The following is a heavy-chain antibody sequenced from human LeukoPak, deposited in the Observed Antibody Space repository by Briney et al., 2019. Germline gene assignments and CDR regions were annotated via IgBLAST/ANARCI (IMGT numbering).Heavy chain of an antibody. CDR3: ARSIAAASIDY. Sequence: PSETLSLTCTVSGGSISSYYWSWIRQPPGKGLEWIGYIYTSGSTNYNPSLKSRVTISVDTSKNQFSLKLSSVTAADTAVYYCARSIAAASIDYWAREPWSPSPQ. D-gene: IGHD6-13*01. V-gene: IGHV4-4*09. J-gene: IGHJ4*02. CDR1: GGSISSYY. CDR2: IYTSGST.